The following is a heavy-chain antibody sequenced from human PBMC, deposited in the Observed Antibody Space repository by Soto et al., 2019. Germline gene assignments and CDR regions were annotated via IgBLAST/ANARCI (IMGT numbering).Heavy chain of an antibody. Sequence: ASVKVSCKASGYTFTSYDINWVRQATGQGLEWMGKRNPNSGNTGYAQKFQGRVTMTRNTSTSTVYMELSSLRSEDTAVYYCARGRIAVAGTFDYWGQGTLVTVSS. CDR3: ARGRIAVAGTFDY. CDR2: RNPNSGNT. CDR1: GYTFTSYD. J-gene: IGHJ4*02. D-gene: IGHD6-19*01. V-gene: IGHV1-8*01.